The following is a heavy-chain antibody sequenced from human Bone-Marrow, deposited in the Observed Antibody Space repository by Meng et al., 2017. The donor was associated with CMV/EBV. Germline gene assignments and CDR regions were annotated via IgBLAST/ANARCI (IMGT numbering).Heavy chain of an antibody. D-gene: IGHD3-10*01. CDR3: ARDYYGSGGYFWFDP. J-gene: IGHJ5*02. CDR1: GGSISSYY. CDR2: IYYSGST. V-gene: IGHV4-59*01. Sequence: SETLSLTCTVSGGSISSYYWSWIRQPPGKGLEWIGYIYYSGSTNYNPSLKSRVTISVDTSKNQFSLKLSSVTAADTAVYYCARDYYGSGGYFWFDPWGQGILVTVSS.